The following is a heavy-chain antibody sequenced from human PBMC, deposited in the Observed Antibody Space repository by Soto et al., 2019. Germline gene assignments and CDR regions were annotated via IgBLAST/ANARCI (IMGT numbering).Heavy chain of an antibody. D-gene: IGHD3-3*01. Sequence: SETLSLTCTVSGGSISSYYWSWIRQPPGKGLEWIGYIYYSGSTNYNPSLKSRVTISVDTSKNQFSLKLSSVTAADTAVYYCARVPPIFGVVRVDYYYMDVWGKGTTVT. CDR2: IYYSGST. J-gene: IGHJ6*03. V-gene: IGHV4-59*01. CDR3: ARVPPIFGVVRVDYYYMDV. CDR1: GGSISSYY.